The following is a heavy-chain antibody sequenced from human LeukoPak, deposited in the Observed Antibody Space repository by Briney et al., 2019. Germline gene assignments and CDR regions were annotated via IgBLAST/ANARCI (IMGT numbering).Heavy chain of an antibody. J-gene: IGHJ6*03. CDR3: ASIAAAGTGYYYYYYMDV. D-gene: IGHD6-13*01. CDR1: GGSFSGYY. CDR2: INHSGST. V-gene: IGHV4-34*01. Sequence: PSETLSLTCAVYGGSFSGYYWSWIRQPPGKGLEWIGEINHSGSTNYNPSLKSRVTISVDTSKNQFSLKLSSVTAADTAVYYCASIAAAGTGYYYYYYMDVWGKGTTVTVSS.